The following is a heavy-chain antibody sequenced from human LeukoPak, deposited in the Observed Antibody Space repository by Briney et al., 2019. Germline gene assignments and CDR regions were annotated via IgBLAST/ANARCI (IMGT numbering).Heavy chain of an antibody. CDR1: GFTFSSYA. CDR3: AAISYSGTWPVGY. CDR2: ISAGGDTT. Sequence: GGSLRLSCAASGFTFSSYAMSWVRHAPGEGLELVSGISAGGDTTYTADSVRGRFTISRDNSNNTLYLQMNTLTAEDTAVYYCAAISYSGTWPVGYWGQGILVTVTA. D-gene: IGHD6-25*01. V-gene: IGHV3-23*01. J-gene: IGHJ4*02.